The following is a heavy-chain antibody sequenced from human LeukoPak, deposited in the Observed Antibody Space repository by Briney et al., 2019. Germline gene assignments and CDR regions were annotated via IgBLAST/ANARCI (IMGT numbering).Heavy chain of an antibody. CDR2: INKDGSEK. D-gene: IGHD1-1*01. J-gene: IGHJ4*02. V-gene: IGHV3-7*01. CDR3: TNTLATSGY. Sequence: GGSLRLSCTASGLTFSNYWTTWVRQAPGKGLEWVATINKDGSEKHYVDSVRGRFTISRDNAKNSVFLQMNSLRVEDTAVYCCTNTLATSGYWGQGTLVTVSS. CDR1: GLTFSNYW.